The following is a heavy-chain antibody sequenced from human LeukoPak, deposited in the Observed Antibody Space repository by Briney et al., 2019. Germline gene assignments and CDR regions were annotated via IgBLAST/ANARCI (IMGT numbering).Heavy chain of an antibody. V-gene: IGHV5-51*01. CDR3: ARIPPSGEPLMFGY. CDR2: IYPTDSDI. J-gene: IGHJ4*02. CDR1: GYTFTRYW. Sequence: GESLKISCKGSGYTFTRYWIGWVRQMPGKGLELMGIIYPTDSDIKYSPSFQGQVTISADKSISTAYLQWSSLKASDTGMFYCARIPPSGEPLMFGYWGQGTLVTVSS. D-gene: IGHD3-10*01.